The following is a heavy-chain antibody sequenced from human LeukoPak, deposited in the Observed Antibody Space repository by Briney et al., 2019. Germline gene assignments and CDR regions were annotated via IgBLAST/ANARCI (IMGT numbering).Heavy chain of an antibody. CDR1: GYTFTGYY. V-gene: IGHV1-2*02. J-gene: IGHJ4*02. Sequence: GASVKVSCKASGYTFTGYYMHWVRQAPGQGLEWMGWINPNGGGTNYAQKFQGRVTMTRDTSISTAYMELSRLRSDDTAVYYCARVNGGQQTQFDYWGQGTLVTVSS. D-gene: IGHD6-13*01. CDR2: INPNGGGT. CDR3: ARVNGGQQTQFDY.